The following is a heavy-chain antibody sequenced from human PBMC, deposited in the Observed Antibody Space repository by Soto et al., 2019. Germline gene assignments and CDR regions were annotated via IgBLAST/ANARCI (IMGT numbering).Heavy chain of an antibody. J-gene: IGHJ3*01. CDR1: GFAFKYAR. Sequence: GGSLRLSCAASGFAFKYARMTWVRQAPGKGLEWVGHIRSNIDGATTAYAAPVKGRFTISRDESKNTVDLQMNSLITEDTAVYYCTTDWGSGTHYARAFDVWGQGAMVTVSS. CDR3: TTDWGSGTHYARAFDV. CDR2: IRSNIDGATT. D-gene: IGHD3-16*01. V-gene: IGHV3-15*01.